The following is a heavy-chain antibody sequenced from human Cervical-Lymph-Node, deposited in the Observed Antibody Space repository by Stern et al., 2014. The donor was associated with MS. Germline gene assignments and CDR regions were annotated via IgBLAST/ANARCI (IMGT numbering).Heavy chain of an antibody. D-gene: IGHD2-2*01. J-gene: IGHJ4*02. Sequence: QLVQSGAEVKTPGASVKVSCRASGYIFTGYYVHWVRQVPGQGLEWVGRIDPNSDGTNYAQKFQDRVTMTRDTSINTAYMELSRLKSGDTAVYYCARALKYCTSTTCTYYFDYWGQGTLVTVSS. V-gene: IGHV1-2*06. CDR2: IDPNSDGT. CDR1: GYIFTGYY. CDR3: ARALKYCTSTTCTYYFDY.